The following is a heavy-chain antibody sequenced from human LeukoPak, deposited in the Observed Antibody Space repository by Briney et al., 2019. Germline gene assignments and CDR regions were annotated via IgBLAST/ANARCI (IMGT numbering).Heavy chain of an antibody. V-gene: IGHV4-39*07. Sequence: PSETLSLTCTVSGGSISSSSYYWGWIRQPPGKGLEWIGSIYYSGSTYYNPSLKSRVTISVDTSKNQFSLKLSSVTAADTAVYYCARGRIVGATISRWGQGTLVTVSS. CDR3: ARGRIVGATISR. J-gene: IGHJ4*02. D-gene: IGHD1-26*01. CDR1: GGSISSSSYY. CDR2: IYYSGST.